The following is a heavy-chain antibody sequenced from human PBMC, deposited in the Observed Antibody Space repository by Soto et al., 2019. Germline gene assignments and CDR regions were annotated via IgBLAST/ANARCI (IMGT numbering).Heavy chain of an antibody. Sequence: ASVKVSCKASGYTFTSYYMHWVRQAPGQGLEWMGIINPSGGSTSYAQKFQGRVTMTRDTSTSAVYMELSSLRSEDTAVYYCARKGWLDAFDIWGQGTMVTVSS. CDR3: ARKGWLDAFDI. V-gene: IGHV1-46*01. CDR2: INPSGGST. CDR1: GYTFTSYY. J-gene: IGHJ3*02. D-gene: IGHD6-19*01.